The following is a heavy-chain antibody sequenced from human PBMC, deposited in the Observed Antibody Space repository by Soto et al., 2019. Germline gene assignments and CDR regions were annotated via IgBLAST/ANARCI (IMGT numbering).Heavy chain of an antibody. CDR2: INHSGST. CDR3: ARVLTDRYYDFWSGLDY. J-gene: IGHJ4*02. CDR1: GGSFSGYY. V-gene: IGHV4-34*01. Sequence: QVQLQQWGAGLLKPSETLSLTCAVYGGSFSGYYWSWIRQPPGKGLEWIGEINHSGSTNYNPSLKSRVTISVDTSKNQFSLKLSSVTAADTAVYYCARVLTDRYYDFWSGLDYWGQGTLVTVSS. D-gene: IGHD3-3*01.